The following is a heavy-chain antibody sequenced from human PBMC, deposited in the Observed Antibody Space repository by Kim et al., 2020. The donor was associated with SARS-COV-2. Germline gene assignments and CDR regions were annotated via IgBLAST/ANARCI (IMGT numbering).Heavy chain of an antibody. Sequence: ASVKVSCKASGYTFSSFSVGWVRQAPGQGLEWMGWISAYNGNTNLAQNFQGRVTMTTDTSTSTAYMELRSLRSDDTAVYYCARVDCHSGTCYRFGAFDIWGQGTMVTVSS. CDR2: ISAYNGNT. CDR1: GYTFSSFS. D-gene: IGHD2-21*01. CDR3: ARVDCHSGTCYRFGAFDI. J-gene: IGHJ3*02. V-gene: IGHV1-18*01.